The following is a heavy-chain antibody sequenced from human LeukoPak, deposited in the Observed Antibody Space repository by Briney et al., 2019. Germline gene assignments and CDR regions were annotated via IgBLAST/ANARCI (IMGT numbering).Heavy chain of an antibody. CDR2: ISTTGDNT. J-gene: IGHJ5*02. D-gene: IGHD2-2*01. Sequence: GRSLRLSCAASGFTFSNYAMSWVRQAPGKGLEWVTAISTTGDNTYYADSVKGRFTISRDNSKNLQMNTPRAEDTAVYYCAKDLYCSTTSCYYTNPVAWGQGTLVTVSS. CDR3: AKDLYCSTTSCYYTNPVA. CDR1: GFTFSNYA. V-gene: IGHV3-23*01.